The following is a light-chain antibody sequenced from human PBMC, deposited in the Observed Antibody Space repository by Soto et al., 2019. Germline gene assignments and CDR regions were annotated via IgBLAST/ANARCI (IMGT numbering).Light chain of an antibody. CDR2: GAS. J-gene: IGKJ1*01. CDR3: QQYGSSGT. CDR1: PSVSNNY. Sequence: EIVWTQSSGTMSLSPGERATRSRRASPSVSNNYLAGYQQKPGQDPRLLIYGASNRATGIPDRFSGSGSGTDFTLTISRLEPEDFAVYYCQQYGSSGTFGQGTQVEIK. V-gene: IGKV3-20*01.